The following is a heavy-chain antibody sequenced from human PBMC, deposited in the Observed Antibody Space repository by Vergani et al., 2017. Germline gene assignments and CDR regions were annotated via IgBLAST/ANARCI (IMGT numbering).Heavy chain of an antibody. Sequence: QVQLVESGGGLVKPGGSLRLSCAASGFTFSDYYMSWIRQAPGKGLEWVSYISSSSSYTNYADSVKGRFTISRDNAKNSLYLQMNSLRAEDTAVYYCAKDREEQLVPPYFDYWGQGTLVTVSS. CDR2: ISSSSSYT. V-gene: IGHV3-11*05. D-gene: IGHD6-13*01. CDR1: GFTFSDYY. J-gene: IGHJ4*02. CDR3: AKDREEQLVPPYFDY.